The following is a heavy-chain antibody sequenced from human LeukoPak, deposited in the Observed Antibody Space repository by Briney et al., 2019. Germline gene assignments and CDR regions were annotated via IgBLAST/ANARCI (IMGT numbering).Heavy chain of an antibody. Sequence: ASVKVSCKASGGTFSSYAISWVRQAPGQGLEWMGGIIPIFGTANYAQKFQGRVTITTDESTSTAYMELSSLRSEDTAVYYCARGRTTVVTRCYFDYWGQGTLVTVSS. CDR2: IIPIFGTA. D-gene: IGHD4-23*01. CDR3: ARGRTTVVTRCYFDY. J-gene: IGHJ4*02. CDR1: GGTFSSYA. V-gene: IGHV1-69*05.